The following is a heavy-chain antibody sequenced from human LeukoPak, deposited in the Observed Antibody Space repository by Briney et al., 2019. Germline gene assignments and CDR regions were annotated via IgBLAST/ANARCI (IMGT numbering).Heavy chain of an antibody. J-gene: IGHJ3*02. V-gene: IGHV4-59*12. D-gene: IGHD3-10*01. CDR2: IFYSGST. CDR3: AKSNGYGLVDI. CDR1: GGSISSYY. Sequence: SETLSLTRTVSGGSISSYYWSWIRQPPGKGLEWIGNIFYSGSTYYSPSLKSRVTISLDTSRNQFSLKLTSVTAADTAVYYCAKSNGYGLVDIWGQGTMVTVSS.